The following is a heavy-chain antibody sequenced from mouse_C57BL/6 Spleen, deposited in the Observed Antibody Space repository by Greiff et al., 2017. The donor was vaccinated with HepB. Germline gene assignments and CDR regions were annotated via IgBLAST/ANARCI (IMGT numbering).Heavy chain of an antibody. CDR2: IYPGDGDT. Sequence: VKLQQSGAELVKPGASVKISCKASGYAFSSYWMNWVKQRPGKGLEWIGQIYPGDGDTNYNGKFKGKATLTADKSSSTAYMQLSSLTSEDSAVYFCAREGTVVEGDYAMDYWGQGTSVTVSS. CDR3: AREGTVVEGDYAMDY. V-gene: IGHV1-80*01. CDR1: GYAFSSYW. J-gene: IGHJ4*01. D-gene: IGHD1-1*01.